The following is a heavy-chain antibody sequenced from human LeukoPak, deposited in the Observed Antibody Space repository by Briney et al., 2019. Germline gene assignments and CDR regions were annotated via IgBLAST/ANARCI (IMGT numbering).Heavy chain of an antibody. CDR3: TREYRNYFDY. V-gene: IGHV3-49*04. Sequence: PGGSLRLSCTASGFTFGDYAMSWVRQAPGKGLEWVGFIRSKAYGGTTEYAASVKGRFTISRDDSKSIAYLQMNSLKTEDTAVYYCTREYRNYFDYWGRGTLDTVSS. CDR1: GFTFGDYA. J-gene: IGHJ4*02. D-gene: IGHD2-2*01. CDR2: IRSKAYGGTT.